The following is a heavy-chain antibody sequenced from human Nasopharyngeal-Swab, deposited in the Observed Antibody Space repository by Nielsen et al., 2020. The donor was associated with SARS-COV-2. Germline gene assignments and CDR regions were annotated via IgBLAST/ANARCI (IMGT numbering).Heavy chain of an antibody. CDR1: GFTFSNYN. J-gene: IGHJ4*02. Sequence: GGSLRLSCAVSGFTFSNYNMSWIRQAPGYGLEWVSYISSSSSYTNYADSVKGRFTISTDNAKNSLYLQMNSLRAEDTAVYYCTAVADLTFDYWGQGTLVTVSS. D-gene: IGHD6-19*01. CDR2: ISSSSSYT. V-gene: IGHV3-11*06. CDR3: TAVADLTFDY.